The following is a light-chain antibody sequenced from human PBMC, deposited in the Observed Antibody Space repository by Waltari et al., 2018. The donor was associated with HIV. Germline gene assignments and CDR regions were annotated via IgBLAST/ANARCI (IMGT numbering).Light chain of an antibody. CDR3: QTWDSSTAV. J-gene: IGLJ3*02. Sequence: SYELTQPPAVSVSPGQTASITCSGDKLGDKFACWYQQKPGQSPVLVIYQDLKRPPGIPERFTASNSGNTATLTISGTQAVDEADYYCQTWDSSTAVFGGGTKLTVL. V-gene: IGLV3-1*01. CDR2: QDL. CDR1: KLGDKF.